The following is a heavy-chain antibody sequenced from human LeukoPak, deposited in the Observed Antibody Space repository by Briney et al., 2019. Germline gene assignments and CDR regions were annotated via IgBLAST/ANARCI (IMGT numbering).Heavy chain of an antibody. Sequence: GGSLRLSCAASGFVYSAFWMSWVRQAPGKGLEWVANIKQDGSEKYYEDSVKGRFTISRDNARNTLFLQMDSLRAEDTAVYYCARELVRRISMRSKGFFDYWGRGTRVTVSS. CDR1: GFVYSAFW. V-gene: IGHV3-7*01. CDR2: IKQDGSEK. J-gene: IGHJ4*02. D-gene: IGHD3-22*01. CDR3: ARELVRRISMRSKGFFDY.